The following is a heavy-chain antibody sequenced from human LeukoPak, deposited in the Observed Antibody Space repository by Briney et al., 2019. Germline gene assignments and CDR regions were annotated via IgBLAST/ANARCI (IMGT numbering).Heavy chain of an antibody. J-gene: IGHJ6*02. V-gene: IGHV3-23*01. CDR3: AKSQLGGGASSGEKHYGMDV. Sequence: GASLRLSCAASGFTFSSYAMSWVRQAPGKGLGWVSAITGSGGSTYFADSVKGRFTISRDNSKNTLYLQMNSLRAEDTAVYYCAKSQLGGGASSGEKHYGMDVWGQGTTVTVSS. CDR2: ITGSGGST. CDR1: GFTFSSYA. D-gene: IGHD3-10*01.